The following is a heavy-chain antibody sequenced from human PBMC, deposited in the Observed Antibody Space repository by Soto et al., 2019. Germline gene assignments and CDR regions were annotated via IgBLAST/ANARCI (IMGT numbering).Heavy chain of an antibody. CDR2: INHSGST. J-gene: IGHJ6*02. D-gene: IGHD6-13*01. CDR1: GGSFSGYY. V-gene: IGHV4-34*01. CDR3: GRGSRSSWYNYGMDV. Sequence: PSETLSLTCAVYGGSFSGYYWSWIRQPPGKGLEWIGEINHSGSTNYNPSLKSRVTISVDTSKNQFSLKLSSVTAADTAVYYCGRGSRSSWYNYGMDVWGQGTTVTVSS.